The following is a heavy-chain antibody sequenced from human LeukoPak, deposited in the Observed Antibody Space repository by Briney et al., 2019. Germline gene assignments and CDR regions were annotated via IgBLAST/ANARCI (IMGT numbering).Heavy chain of an antibody. CDR3: ARARTGFDL. CDR2: IYYSGST. D-gene: IGHD1-1*01. J-gene: IGHJ5*02. Sequence: SETLSLTCTVSGGSISSSSYYWGWIRQPPGKGLEWIGSIYYSGSTYYNPSLKSRVTISVDTSKNQLSLKLSSVTAADSAVYYCARARTGFDLWGQGALVTVSS. CDR1: GGSISSSSYY. V-gene: IGHV4-39*07.